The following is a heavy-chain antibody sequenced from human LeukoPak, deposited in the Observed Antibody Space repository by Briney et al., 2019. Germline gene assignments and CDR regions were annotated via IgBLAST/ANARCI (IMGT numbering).Heavy chain of an antibody. D-gene: IGHD2-2*03. Sequence: SETLSLTCAVYGGSFSGYYWSWIRQPPGKGLEWIGEINHSGSTNYNPSLKSRVTISVDTSKNQFSLKLSSVTAADTAVYYCARFTGYCSSTSCYPVKSIRDAFDIWGQGTMVTVSS. V-gene: IGHV4-34*01. CDR2: INHSGST. J-gene: IGHJ3*02. CDR1: GGSFSGYY. CDR3: ARFTGYCSSTSCYPVKSIRDAFDI.